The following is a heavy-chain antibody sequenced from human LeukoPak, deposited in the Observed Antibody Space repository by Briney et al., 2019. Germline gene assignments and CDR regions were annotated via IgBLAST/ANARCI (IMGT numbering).Heavy chain of an antibody. V-gene: IGHV3-30-3*01. Sequence: GRSLRLSCAASGFTFSSYAMHWVCQAPGKGLEWVAVISYDGSNKYYADSVKGRFTISRDNSKNTLYLQMNSLRAEDTAVYYCAREAVADYYFDYWGQGTLVIVSS. J-gene: IGHJ4*02. CDR2: ISYDGSNK. CDR3: AREAVADYYFDY. D-gene: IGHD6-19*01. CDR1: GFTFSSYA.